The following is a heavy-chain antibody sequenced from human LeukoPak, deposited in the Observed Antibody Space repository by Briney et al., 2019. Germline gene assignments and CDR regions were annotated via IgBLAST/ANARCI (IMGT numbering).Heavy chain of an antibody. J-gene: IGHJ4*02. CDR1: GYSISSGYY. CDR3: ARDLAAPGLAAAGLFDY. V-gene: IGHV3-20*04. CDR2: INWNGGST. Sequence: PSETLSLTCTVSGYSISSGYYWGWIRQPPGKGLEWVSGINWNGGSTGYADSVKGRFTISRDNAKNSLYLQMNSLRAEDTALYYCARDLAAPGLAAAGLFDYWGQGTLVTVSS. D-gene: IGHD6-13*01.